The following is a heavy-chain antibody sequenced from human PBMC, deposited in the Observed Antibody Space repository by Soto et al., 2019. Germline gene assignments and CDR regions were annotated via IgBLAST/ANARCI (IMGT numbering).Heavy chain of an antibody. Sequence: GGSLRLSCAASGFTFRNHAMSWVRQAPGKGLEWVSGLSDSGGTTYYADSVKGRFTISRDNSKTTLFLQMNSLRAEDTAVYYCAKTSGSSWSPLDYWGQGTLVTVSS. J-gene: IGHJ4*02. CDR2: LSDSGGTT. CDR1: GFTFRNHA. CDR3: AKTSGSSWSPLDY. V-gene: IGHV3-23*01. D-gene: IGHD6-13*01.